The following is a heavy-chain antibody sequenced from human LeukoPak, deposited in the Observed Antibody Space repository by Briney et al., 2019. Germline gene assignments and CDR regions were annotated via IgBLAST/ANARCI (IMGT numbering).Heavy chain of an antibody. CDR3: ARHAALHPSYGMDV. CDR2: IYYSGST. D-gene: IGHD4-11*01. J-gene: IGHJ6*02. Sequence: SETLSLTCTVSGGSISSSSYYWGWIRQPPGKGLEWIGSIYYSGSTYYNPSLKSRVTISVDTSKNQFSLKLSSVTAADTAVYYCARHAALHPSYGMDVWGQGTTVTVSS. CDR1: GGSISSSSYY. V-gene: IGHV4-39*01.